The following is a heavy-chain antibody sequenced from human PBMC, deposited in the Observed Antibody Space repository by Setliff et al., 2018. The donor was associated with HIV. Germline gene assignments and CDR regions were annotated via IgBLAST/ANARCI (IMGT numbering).Heavy chain of an antibody. J-gene: IGHJ1*01. CDR1: GGLISSSGSY. Sequence: PSETLSLTCAVSGGLISSSGSYWGWIRQPPGKGLEWIGNIYSTGRTYYKLSLESRVTISIDTSKNQLSLNVNSVTAADTATYYCATPGYDDDVFGYFRFWGRGTLVTGSS. CDR3: ATPGYDDDVFGYFRF. D-gene: IGHD5-12*01. CDR2: IYSTGRT. V-gene: IGHV4-39*01.